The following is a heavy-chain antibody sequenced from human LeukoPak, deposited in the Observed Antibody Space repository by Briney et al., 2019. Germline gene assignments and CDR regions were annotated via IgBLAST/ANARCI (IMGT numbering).Heavy chain of an antibody. V-gene: IGHV1-8*01. CDR1: GYIFTSYD. J-gene: IGHJ3*02. CDR2: MNRNSGNT. Sequence: ASVKVSCKASGYIFTSYDINWVRQATGQGLEWMGWMNRNSGNTGYAQKFQGRVTMTRNTSISTASMELSSLRSEDTAVYYCARLGYCSSTRCQVGAFDIWGQGTMVSVSS. D-gene: IGHD2-2*01. CDR3: ARLGYCSSTRCQVGAFDI.